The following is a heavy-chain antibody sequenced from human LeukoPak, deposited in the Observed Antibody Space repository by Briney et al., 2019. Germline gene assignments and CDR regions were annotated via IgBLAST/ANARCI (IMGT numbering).Heavy chain of an antibody. V-gene: IGHV3-49*04. Sequence: GRSLRLSCSASGFTFSDYAMSWVRQAPGRGLEWVSFIRSKAHDGATQYAASVKGRFTISRDDSNSIAYLQMNSLKTEDTAVYYCTRVEWVGDYGLGGGLDYWGQGTLVTVSS. J-gene: IGHJ4*02. CDR2: IRSKAHDGAT. CDR1: GFTFSDYA. CDR3: TRVEWVGDYGLGGGLDY. D-gene: IGHD4-17*01.